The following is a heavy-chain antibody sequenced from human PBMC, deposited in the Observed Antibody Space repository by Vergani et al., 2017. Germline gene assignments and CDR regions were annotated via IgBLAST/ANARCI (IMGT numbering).Heavy chain of an antibody. J-gene: IGHJ3*01. D-gene: IGHD5-24*01. Sequence: QLVLEESGPGLVKPSETLSLTCTVSGGSIGGINYYWGWIRQPPGKGLEWNGNIYHTGTTYISPSLKSRVTISVDTSNNQFSLKLTSVTASDTAVYHCARLQMERRGSAGPFDFWGQGTTVTVSS. CDR1: GGSIGGINYY. CDR3: ARLQMERRGSAGPFDF. V-gene: IGHV4-39*01. CDR2: IYHTGTT.